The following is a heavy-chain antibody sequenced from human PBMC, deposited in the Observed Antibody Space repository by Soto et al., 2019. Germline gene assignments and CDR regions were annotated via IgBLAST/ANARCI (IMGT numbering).Heavy chain of an antibody. CDR3: AKELSGYYFFDY. Sequence: ESGGVVVQPGGSLRLSCAASGFTFDDYTMHWVRQAPGKGLEWVSLISWDGGSTYYADSVKGRFTISRDNSKNSLYLQMNSLRTEDTALYYCAKELSGYYFFDYWGQGTLVTVSS. CDR2: ISWDGGST. D-gene: IGHD3-22*01. V-gene: IGHV3-43*01. J-gene: IGHJ4*02. CDR1: GFTFDDYT.